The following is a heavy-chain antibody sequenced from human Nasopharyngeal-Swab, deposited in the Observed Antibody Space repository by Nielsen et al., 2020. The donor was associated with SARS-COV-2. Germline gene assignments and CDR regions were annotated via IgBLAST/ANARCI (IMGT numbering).Heavy chain of an antibody. CDR3: ARSAMVRGPGMDV. V-gene: IGHV3-53*04. CDR2: IYSGGST. J-gene: IGHJ6*02. Sequence: GESLKISWAASGFTVSSNYMSWVRQAPGKGLEWVSVIYSGGSTYYADSVKGRFTISRHNSKNTLYLQMNSLRAEDTAVYYCARSAMVRGPGMDVWGQGTTVTVSS. D-gene: IGHD3-10*01. CDR1: GFTVSSNY.